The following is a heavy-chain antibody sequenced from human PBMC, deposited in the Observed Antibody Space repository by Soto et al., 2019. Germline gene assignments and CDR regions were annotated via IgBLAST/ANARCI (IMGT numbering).Heavy chain of an antibody. CDR3: AKHYDILTGRGYWYFDL. V-gene: IGHV3-23*01. Sequence: GESLKISCAASGFTFSSYAMSWVRQAPGKGLEWVSAISGSGGSTYYADSVKGRFTISRDNSKNTLYLQMNSLRAEDTAVYYCAKHYDILTGRGYWYFDLWGRGTLVTVSS. D-gene: IGHD3-9*01. J-gene: IGHJ2*01. CDR1: GFTFSSYA. CDR2: ISGSGGST.